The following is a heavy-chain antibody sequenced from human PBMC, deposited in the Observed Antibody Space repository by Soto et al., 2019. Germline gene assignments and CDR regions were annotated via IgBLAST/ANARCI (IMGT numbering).Heavy chain of an antibody. CDR1: GYTFTSYW. V-gene: IGHV5-51*01. CDR3: ARQRCSGGSCFHSYWFAP. J-gene: IGHJ5*02. Sequence: PGESLKISCKGSGYTFTSYWIGWVRQMPGKGLEWMGIINPGDSDTRYSPSFQGQVTISVDKSISTAYLQWSSLKASDTAIYYCARQRCSGGSCFHSYWFAPWGQGTLVTVS. D-gene: IGHD2-15*01. CDR2: INPGDSDT.